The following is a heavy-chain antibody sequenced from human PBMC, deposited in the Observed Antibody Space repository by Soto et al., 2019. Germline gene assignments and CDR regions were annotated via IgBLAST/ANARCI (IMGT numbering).Heavy chain of an antibody. CDR2: ISSSSSTI. Sequence: PGGSLRLSCAASGFTFSSYSMNWVRQAPGKGLEWVSYISSSSSTIYYADSVKGRFTISRDNAKNSLYLQMKSLRDEATAVYYCARGIRVIHRWVDYWGQGTLVTVSS. CDR1: GFTFSSYS. D-gene: IGHD3-10*01. J-gene: IGHJ4*02. CDR3: ARGIRVIHRWVDY. V-gene: IGHV3-48*02.